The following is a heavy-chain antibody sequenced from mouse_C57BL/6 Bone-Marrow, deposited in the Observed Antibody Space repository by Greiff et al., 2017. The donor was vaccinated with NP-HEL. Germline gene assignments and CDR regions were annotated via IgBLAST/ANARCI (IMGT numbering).Heavy chain of an antibody. V-gene: IGHV3-6*01. D-gene: IGHD1-1*01. CDR2: ISYDGSN. J-gene: IGHJ1*03. CDR3: ARGDITTVVPPYWYFDV. Sequence: EVQLQQSGPGLVKPSQSLSLTCSVTGYSITSGYYWNWIRQFPGNKLEWMGYISYDGSNNYNPSLKNRISITRDTSKNQFFLKLNSVTTEDTATYYCARGDITTVVPPYWYFDVWGTGTTVTVSS. CDR1: GYSITSGYY.